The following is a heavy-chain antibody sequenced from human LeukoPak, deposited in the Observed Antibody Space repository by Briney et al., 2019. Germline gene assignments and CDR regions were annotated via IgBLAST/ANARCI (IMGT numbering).Heavy chain of an antibody. D-gene: IGHD2-15*01. CDR3: ARDGRAVVVVAAVSPHYYSYGMDV. CDR1: GVSFSGYY. V-gene: IGHV4-34*01. CDR2: INHSGST. Sequence: PSETLSLTCAVYGVSFSGYYWSWIRQPPGKGLEWIGEINHSGSTNYNPSLKSRVTISVDTSKNQFSLKLSSVTAADTAVYYCARDGRAVVVVAAVSPHYYSYGMDVWGQGTTVTVSS. J-gene: IGHJ6*02.